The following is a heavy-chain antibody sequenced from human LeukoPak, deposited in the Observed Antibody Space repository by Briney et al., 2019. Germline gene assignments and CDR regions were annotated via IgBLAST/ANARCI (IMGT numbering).Heavy chain of an antibody. J-gene: IGHJ6*03. CDR3: ARGGRDCSSTSCYTGYYYYYYMDA. D-gene: IGHD2-2*02. CDR1: GYTFTGYY. CDR2: INPNSGGT. Sequence: ASVKVSCKASGYTFTGYYMHWVRQAPGQGLEWMGWINPNSGGTNYAQKFQGRVTMTRDTSISTAYMELSRLRSDDTAVYYCARGGRDCSSTSCYTGYYYYYYMDAWGKGTTVTVSS. V-gene: IGHV1-2*02.